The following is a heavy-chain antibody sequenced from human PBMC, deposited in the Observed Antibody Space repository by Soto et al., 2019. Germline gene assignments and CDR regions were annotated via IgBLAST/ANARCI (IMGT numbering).Heavy chain of an antibody. Sequence: SSETLSLTCTVSGGSISSGNYYWSWIRQPPGKGLEWIGYIFHTGSTYFNPSLRSRVSISIDTSKSHFSLKLTSVTAADTAMFYCARVSIAADGPFIDHWGQGALVTVS. J-gene: IGHJ4*02. V-gene: IGHV4-30-4*01. CDR3: ARVSIAADGPFIDH. CDR1: GGSISSGNYY. D-gene: IGHD6-25*01. CDR2: IFHTGST.